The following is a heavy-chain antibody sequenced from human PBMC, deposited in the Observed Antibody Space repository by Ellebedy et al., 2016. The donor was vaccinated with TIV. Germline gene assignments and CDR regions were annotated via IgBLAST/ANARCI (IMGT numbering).Heavy chain of an antibody. V-gene: IGHV1-69*13. D-gene: IGHD2-8*01. CDR1: GGTFGSST. Sequence: SVKVSCXTSGGTFGSSTLIWVRQVAGQGPEWMGGIVPAFGPPNYAQKFQDRVTITADESTRTVYMELSSLTSHDTAVYYCVRENCIDGVCRNLLHFWGQGTQVTVSS. CDR2: IVPAFGPP. J-gene: IGHJ4*02. CDR3: VRENCIDGVCRNLLHF.